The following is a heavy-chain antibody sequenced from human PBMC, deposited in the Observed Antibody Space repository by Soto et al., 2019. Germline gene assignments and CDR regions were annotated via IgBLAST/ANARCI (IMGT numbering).Heavy chain of an antibody. Sequence: QERLVQSGAEVRKPGSSVKVSCKVTGGTSTRYAINWVRKAPGQGLEWMGGIVPMFGTSKYAQKFHGRVTITADTSTNIAYMELRSLRSEDTAVYYCNRGSEYDFWSGYLWGQGTLVSVSS. CDR1: GGTSTRYA. CDR3: NRGSEYDFWSGYL. V-gene: IGHV1-69*06. CDR2: IVPMFGTS. J-gene: IGHJ4*02. D-gene: IGHD3-3*01.